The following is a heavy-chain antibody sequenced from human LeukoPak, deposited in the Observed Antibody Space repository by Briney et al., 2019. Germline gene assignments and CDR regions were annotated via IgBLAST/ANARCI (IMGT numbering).Heavy chain of an antibody. CDR3: ARLIGITIAAAATDY. Sequence: PGGSLRLSCAASGFTFSDYDMSWVRQGPGKGREGGSYITTTSPYMDYADSVKGRFTMSRDNAKNSLYLQMNSLRAEDTALYYCARLIGITIAAAATDYWGQGALVTVSS. CDR1: GFTFSDYD. D-gene: IGHD6-13*01. CDR2: ITTTSPYM. J-gene: IGHJ4*02. V-gene: IGHV3-11*06.